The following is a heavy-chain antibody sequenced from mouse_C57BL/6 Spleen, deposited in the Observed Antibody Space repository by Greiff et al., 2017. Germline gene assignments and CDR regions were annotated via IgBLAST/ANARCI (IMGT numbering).Heavy chain of an antibody. CDR2: INPNNGGT. D-gene: IGHD2-2*01. Sequence: EVQLQQSGPELVKPGASVKISCKASGYTFTDYYMNWVKQSHGKSLEWIGDINPNNGGTSYNQKFKGKATLTVDKSSSTAYMELRSLTSEASAVYYCARSGYVGYGYDVYAMDYWGQGTSVTVSS. CDR1: GYTFTDYY. J-gene: IGHJ4*01. CDR3: ARSGYVGYGYDVYAMDY. V-gene: IGHV1-26*01.